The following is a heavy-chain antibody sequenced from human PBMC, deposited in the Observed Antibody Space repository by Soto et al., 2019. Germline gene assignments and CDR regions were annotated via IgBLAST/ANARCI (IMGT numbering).Heavy chain of an antibody. CDR3: ARSEVIPEGCDY. Sequence: ASVKVSCKAFGYIFTTYALHWVRQAPGQRLEWMGWINAGKGNTKYSQKFQDRVTITRDTSASVAYMELSSLASEDTAVYYCARSEVIPEGCDYWGQGTLVTVSS. J-gene: IGHJ4*02. CDR2: INAGKGNT. D-gene: IGHD3-16*02. CDR1: GYIFTTYA. V-gene: IGHV1-3*01.